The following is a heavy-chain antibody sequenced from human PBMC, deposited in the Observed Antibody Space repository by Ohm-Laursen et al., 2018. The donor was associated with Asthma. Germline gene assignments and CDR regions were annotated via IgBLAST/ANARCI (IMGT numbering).Heavy chain of an antibody. CDR2: IYPDGGEK. Sequence: GSLRLSCAASGFTFSKNAMSWVRQAPGKGLEWVANIYPDGGEKYYVDSVDGRFTISRDNAKNSLYLQMNSLRAEDTAVYYCATNLPYEAENYWGQGTLVTVSS. CDR3: ATNLPYEAENY. V-gene: IGHV3-7*05. J-gene: IGHJ4*02. CDR1: GFTFSKNA. D-gene: IGHD3-16*01.